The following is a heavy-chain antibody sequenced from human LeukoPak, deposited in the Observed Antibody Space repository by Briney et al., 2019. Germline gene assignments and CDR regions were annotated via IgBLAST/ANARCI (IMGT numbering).Heavy chain of an antibody. CDR3: AKILSSPTPDY. V-gene: IGHV3-30*02. Sequence: GGSLRLSCAVSGLDFDNYGMQWLRQAPGKGLEWVAFIRYDGGERYYADSVQGRFTISRDSSKNTLFLHMTSLRPDDTAVYYCAKILSSPTPDYWGQGAQVTVSS. D-gene: IGHD6-19*01. CDR1: GLDFDNYG. CDR2: IRYDGGER. J-gene: IGHJ4*02.